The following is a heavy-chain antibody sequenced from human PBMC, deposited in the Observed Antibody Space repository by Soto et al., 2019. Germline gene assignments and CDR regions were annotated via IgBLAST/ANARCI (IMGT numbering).Heavy chain of an antibody. CDR1: GYTFTNFG. D-gene: IGHD3-16*01. Sequence: QVQLVQSGTEVKKPGASVKVSCKASGYTFTNFGISWVRQAPGQGLEWMGWISAYNGNTNYAQKFQGRVTMTTDTSTRTTHLEVRGPRAYRKAVYYCAGGGTPIDYWGQGTLVTVSS. CDR2: ISAYNGNT. J-gene: IGHJ4*02. CDR3: AGGGTPIDY. V-gene: IGHV1-18*01.